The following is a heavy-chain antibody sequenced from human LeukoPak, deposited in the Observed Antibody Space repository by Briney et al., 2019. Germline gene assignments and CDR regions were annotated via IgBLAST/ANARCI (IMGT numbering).Heavy chain of an antibody. V-gene: IGHV1-2*02. D-gene: IGHD2-2*01. CDR1: GYTFTGYY. CDR3: ARQDIVVVPAAISQGGLDY. CDR2: INPNSGGT. Sequence: ASVKVSCKASGYTFTGYYMHWVRQAPGQGLEWMGWINPNSGGTNYAQEFQGRVTMTRDTSISTAYMELSRLRSDDTAVYYCARQDIVVVPAAISQGGLDYWGQGTLVTVSS. J-gene: IGHJ4*02.